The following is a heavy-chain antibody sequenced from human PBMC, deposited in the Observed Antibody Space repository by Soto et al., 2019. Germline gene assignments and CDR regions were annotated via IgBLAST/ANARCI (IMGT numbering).Heavy chain of an antibody. Sequence: EVQLVESGGGLVQPGGSLRLSCAASGFTVSSYCMHWVRQAPGKGLVWVSRINSDGSSTSYADSVKGRFTISRDNAKNTLYLQIDSLRAEDTAVYYCARCRGYSGYGEFDYWGQGTLVTVSS. CDR2: INSDGSST. D-gene: IGHD5-12*01. CDR3: ARCRGYSGYGEFDY. V-gene: IGHV3-74*01. CDR1: GFTVSSYC. J-gene: IGHJ4*02.